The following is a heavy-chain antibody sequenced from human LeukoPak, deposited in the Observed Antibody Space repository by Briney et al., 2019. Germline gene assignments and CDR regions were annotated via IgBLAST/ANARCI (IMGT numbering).Heavy chain of an antibody. J-gene: IGHJ4*02. CDR1: GGSISSYY. Sequence: KSSETLSLTCTVSGGSISSYYWSWIRQPPGKGLEWIGYIYYSGSTNYNPSLKSRVTISVDTSKNQSSLKLSSVTAADTAVYYCARRVYYYDSSGYSFDYWGQGTLVTVSS. D-gene: IGHD3-22*01. V-gene: IGHV4-59*12. CDR3: ARRVYYYDSSGYSFDY. CDR2: IYYSGST.